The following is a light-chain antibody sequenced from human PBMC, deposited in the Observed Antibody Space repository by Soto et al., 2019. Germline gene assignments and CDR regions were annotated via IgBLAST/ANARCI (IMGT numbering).Light chain of an antibody. V-gene: IGLV2-8*01. CDR3: SSYVGTNTYV. J-gene: IGLJ1*01. CDR2: EVS. CDR1: SSDVGGYNY. Sequence: QSALTQPPSASGSPGQSVTISCTETSSDVGGYNYVSWYQQHPGKAPKLLIYEVSRRPSGVPDRFSGSKSGNTASLTVSGLQAEDEADYYCSSYVGTNTYVFGTGTKVTVL.